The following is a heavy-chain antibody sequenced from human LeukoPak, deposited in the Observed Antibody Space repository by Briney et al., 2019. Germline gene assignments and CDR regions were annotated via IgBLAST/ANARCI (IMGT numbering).Heavy chain of an antibody. CDR2: ISGSGDST. V-gene: IGHV3-23*01. CDR3: AKTRPLDSSSWSHGDY. Sequence: GGSLRLSCAASGFTFSSYAMSWVRQAPGKGLEWVSAISGSGDSTYYGDSVKGRFTISRDNSKNTLYLQMNSLRAEGTAVYYCAKTRPLDSSSWSHGDYWGQGTLVTVSS. J-gene: IGHJ4*02. CDR1: GFTFSSYA. D-gene: IGHD6-13*01.